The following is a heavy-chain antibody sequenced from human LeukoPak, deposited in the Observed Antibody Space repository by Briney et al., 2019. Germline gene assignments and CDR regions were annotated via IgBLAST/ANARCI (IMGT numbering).Heavy chain of an antibody. CDR1: GFTFSGSG. D-gene: IGHD2-15*01. CDR2: IRSKANSYAT. J-gene: IGHJ4*02. V-gene: IGHV3-73*01. CDR3: TTDSSGY. Sequence: GGSLRLSCAASGFTFSGSGMHGVRQAPGKGLEWGGRIRSKANSYATAYAASVKGRFTITRDDSKNTMYLQMNSLKTEDTAVYYCTTDSSGYWGQGSLVTVSS.